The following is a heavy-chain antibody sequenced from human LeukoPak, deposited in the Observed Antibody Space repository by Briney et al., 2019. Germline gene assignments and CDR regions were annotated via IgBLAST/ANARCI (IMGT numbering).Heavy chain of an antibody. V-gene: IGHV5-51*01. J-gene: IGHJ1*01. D-gene: IGHD7-27*01. CDR1: GYSFTSYY. CDR2: VYPADSDT. CDR3: ARPGEADLASHLQH. Sequence: GESLRISCRGSGYSFTSYYIAWVRQMPGQGLEWMGIVYPADSDTTYSPSFQGQVTISVDKSIKTAYLQWTSLKASDTAKYYCARPGEADLASHLQHWGQGTLVTVSS.